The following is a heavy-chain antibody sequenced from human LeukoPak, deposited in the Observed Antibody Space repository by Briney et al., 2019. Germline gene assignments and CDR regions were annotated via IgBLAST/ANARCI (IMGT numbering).Heavy chain of an antibody. D-gene: IGHD4-17*01. CDR2: IRSKADGGTT. V-gene: IGHV3-15*01. J-gene: IGHJ4*02. Sequence: GGSLRLSCEVSGFTFTNAWLSWVRQSPGKGLEWVGRIRSKADGGTTDYAAPVKGRFTISRDDSKNTVFLQMESLKIEDTAVYSCTTGYGTIDFWGQGTLVTVSS. CDR3: TTGYGTIDF. CDR1: GFTFTNAW.